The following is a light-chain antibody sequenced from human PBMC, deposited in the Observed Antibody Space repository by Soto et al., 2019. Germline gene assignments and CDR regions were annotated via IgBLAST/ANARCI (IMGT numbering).Light chain of an antibody. CDR3: QQLNSYPLT. Sequence: IQLTQSPSSLSASVGDRVTITCRASQGISSYLAWYQQKPGKAPKLLIYAASTLQSGVPSRFSGSGSGTDFTLTISSLQHEDFATYYCQQLNSYPLTFGQGTKVEIK. CDR1: QGISSY. CDR2: AAS. J-gene: IGKJ1*01. V-gene: IGKV1-9*01.